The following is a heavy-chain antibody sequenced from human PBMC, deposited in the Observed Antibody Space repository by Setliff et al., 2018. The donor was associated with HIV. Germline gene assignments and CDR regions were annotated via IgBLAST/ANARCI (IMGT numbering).Heavy chain of an antibody. V-gene: IGHV3-48*03. Sequence: PGGSLRLSCGASGFTFSDIEMNWVRQAPGKGLEWVSYITSSGDAIYYADSVKGRFTISRDNAKNSLYLQMNSLRAEDTTVYYCTRKLAPGHGMDVWGQGTTVTVSS. D-gene: IGHD3-3*02. CDR2: ITSSGDAI. CDR1: GFTFSDIE. CDR3: TRKLAPGHGMDV. J-gene: IGHJ6*02.